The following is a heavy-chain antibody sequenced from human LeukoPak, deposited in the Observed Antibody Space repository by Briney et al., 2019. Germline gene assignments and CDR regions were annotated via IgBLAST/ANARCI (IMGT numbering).Heavy chain of an antibody. Sequence: SETLSLTCTVSGGSITHYYWSWIRQPAGKGLEWIGRIFSSGSTDYDPSLKSRVTMSVETSKNQLSLRLSSVTAADTAVYYCARDYYDSRGYFDYWGQGTLVTVSS. CDR1: GGSITHYY. V-gene: IGHV4-4*07. J-gene: IGHJ4*02. D-gene: IGHD3-22*01. CDR3: ARDYYDSRGYFDY. CDR2: IFSSGST.